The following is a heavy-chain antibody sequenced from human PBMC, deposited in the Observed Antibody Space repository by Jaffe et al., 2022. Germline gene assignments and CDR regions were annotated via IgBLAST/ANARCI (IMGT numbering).Heavy chain of an antibody. J-gene: IGHJ4*02. V-gene: IGHV4-59*01. Sequence: QVQLQESGPGLVKPSETLSLTCTVSGGSISSYYWSWIRQPPGKGLEWIGYIYYSGSTNYNPSLKSRVTISVDTSKNQFSLKLSSVTAADTAVYYCARVGYYDSSGRRSTLFDYWGQGTLVTVSS. CDR2: IYYSGST. CDR3: ARVGYYDSSGRRSTLFDY. CDR1: GGSISSYY. D-gene: IGHD3-22*01.